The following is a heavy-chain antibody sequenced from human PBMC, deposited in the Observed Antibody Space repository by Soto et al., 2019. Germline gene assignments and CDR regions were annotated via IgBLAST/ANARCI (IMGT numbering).Heavy chain of an antibody. Sequence: GSLRLSCAASGFTSRSYAMSLVLQAPGKWLEWVSAISGSRGSTYYADSVKGRFTISRDNSKNTLYLQMNSLRAEDTAVYYCAKDLRDQRFLAWSLVPCSSGMDVCVQRHTVAFSS. J-gene: IGHJ6*01. D-gene: IGHD3-3*01. V-gene: IGHV3-23*01. CDR2: ISGSRGST. CDR3: AKDLRDQRFLAWSLVPCSSGMDV. CDR1: GFTSRSYA.